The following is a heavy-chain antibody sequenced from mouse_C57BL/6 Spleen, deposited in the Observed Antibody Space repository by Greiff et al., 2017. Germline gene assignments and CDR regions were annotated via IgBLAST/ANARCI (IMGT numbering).Heavy chain of an antibody. V-gene: IGHV3-6*01. J-gene: IGHJ2*01. Sequence: EVQLQESGPGLVKPSQSLSLTCSVTGYSITSGYYWNWIRQFPGNKLEWMGYISYDGSNHYNPSLKNRSSITRDTSKNQFFLKLNSVTTEDTATYYCARAQYDSSLDYWGQGTTLTGSS. D-gene: IGHD2-4*01. CDR2: ISYDGSN. CDR3: ARAQYDSSLDY. CDR1: GYSITSGYY.